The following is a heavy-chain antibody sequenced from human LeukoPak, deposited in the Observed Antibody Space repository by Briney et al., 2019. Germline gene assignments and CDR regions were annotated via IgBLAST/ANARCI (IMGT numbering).Heavy chain of an antibody. CDR2: MNPNSGNT. V-gene: IGHV1-8*01. D-gene: IGHD2-8*01. J-gene: IGHJ6*02. Sequence: GASVKVSCKASGYTFTSYDINWVRQATGQGLEWMGWMNPNSGNTGYAQKFQGRVTMTRNTSISTAYMELSSLRSEDTAVYYCAASQPQGVPSGYYGMDVWGQGTTVTVSS. CDR1: GYTFTSYD. CDR3: AASQPQGVPSGYYGMDV.